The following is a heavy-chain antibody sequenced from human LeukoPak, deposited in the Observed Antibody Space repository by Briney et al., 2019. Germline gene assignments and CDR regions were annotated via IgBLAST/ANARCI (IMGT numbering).Heavy chain of an antibody. Sequence: SETLSLTCTVSGGSISSYYWSWIRLPPGKGLEWIGYIYYSGSTNYNPSLKSRVTISVDTSKNQFSLKLSSVTAADTAVYYCARGVGATSYFDYWGQGTLVTVSS. CDR1: GGSISSYY. CDR3: ARGVGATSYFDY. D-gene: IGHD1-26*01. CDR2: IYYSGST. V-gene: IGHV4-59*01. J-gene: IGHJ4*02.